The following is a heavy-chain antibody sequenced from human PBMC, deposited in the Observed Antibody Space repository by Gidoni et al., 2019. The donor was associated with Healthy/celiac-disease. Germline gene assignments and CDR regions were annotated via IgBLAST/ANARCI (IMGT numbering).Heavy chain of an antibody. CDR2: INHSGST. J-gene: IGHJ4*02. CDR1: GGSFSGYY. V-gene: IGHV4-34*01. CDR3: ASSSGSIAARPIDY. D-gene: IGHD6-6*01. Sequence: QVQLQQWGAGLLKPSETLSLTSAVYGGSFSGYYWSWIRQPPGKGLEWIGEINHSGSTNYNPSLKSRVTISVDTSKNQFSLKLSSVTAADTAVYYCASSSGSIAARPIDYWGQGTLVTVSS.